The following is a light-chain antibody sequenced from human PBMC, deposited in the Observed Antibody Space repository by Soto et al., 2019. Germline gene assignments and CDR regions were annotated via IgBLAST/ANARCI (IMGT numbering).Light chain of an antibody. CDR3: QQYNNWPPWT. V-gene: IGKV3D-15*01. Sequence: EIVLTQSPGTLSLSQGERGTLSCRASQTVSSNFLAWYQQKPGQAPRLLIFDASTRATGIPDRFTGSGSGTEFTLTISSLQSEDFAVYYCQQYNNWPPWTFGQGTKVDI. CDR1: QTVSSN. CDR2: DAS. J-gene: IGKJ1*01.